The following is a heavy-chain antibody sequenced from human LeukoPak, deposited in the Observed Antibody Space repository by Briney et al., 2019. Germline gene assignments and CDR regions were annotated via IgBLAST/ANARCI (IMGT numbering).Heavy chain of an antibody. CDR1: GFTFSSYG. Sequence: GGSLRLSCGASGFTFSSYGMHWVRQAPGKGLEWVAVISHDGSNKYYADSVKGRFTISRDNSKNTLYLQMNSLRAEDTAVYYCAKGRTVVVPASSEFDYWGQGTLVTVSS. J-gene: IGHJ4*02. V-gene: IGHV3-30*18. CDR3: AKGRTVVVPASSEFDY. D-gene: IGHD2-2*01. CDR2: ISHDGSNK.